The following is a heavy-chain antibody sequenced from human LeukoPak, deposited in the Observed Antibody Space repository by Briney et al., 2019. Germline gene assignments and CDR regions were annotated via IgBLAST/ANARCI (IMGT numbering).Heavy chain of an antibody. CDR3: AGSSYIGLDF. CDR2: INHSGNT. J-gene: IGHJ4*02. CDR1: GGSFSDYY. D-gene: IGHD3-22*01. V-gene: IGHV4-34*01. Sequence: PSETLSLTCAVYGGSFSDYYWSWIRQPPGKGAEWIGEINHSGNTNLNPSLKSRVTISVDTSKNQFSLRLMSVTAADTAVYYCAGSSYIGLDFWGQGTLVTVSS.